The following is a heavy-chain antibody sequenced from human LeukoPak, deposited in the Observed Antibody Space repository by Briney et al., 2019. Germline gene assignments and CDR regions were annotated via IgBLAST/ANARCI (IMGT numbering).Heavy chain of an antibody. D-gene: IGHD6-13*01. Sequence: GASVKVSCKASGYTFTSYGISWVRQAPGQGLEWMGWISAYNGNTNYAQKLQGRDTMTTDTSTSTAYMELRSLRSDDTAVYYCARPQQQLVFGGGYYGMDVWGQGTTVTVSS. J-gene: IGHJ6*02. CDR3: ARPQQQLVFGGGYYGMDV. CDR1: GYTFTSYG. CDR2: ISAYNGNT. V-gene: IGHV1-18*01.